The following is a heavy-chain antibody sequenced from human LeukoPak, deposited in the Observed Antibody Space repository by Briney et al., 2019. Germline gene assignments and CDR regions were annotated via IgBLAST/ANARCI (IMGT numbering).Heavy chain of an antibody. J-gene: IGHJ4*02. Sequence: PGGSLRLSCAASGFTFSSYWIHWVRQAPGKGLVWVSHINSDGSSTTYADSVKGRFTISGDNAKNTLYLQMNSLRAEDTAVYYCARGGYSGYDYIDYWGQGTLVTVSS. D-gene: IGHD5-12*01. V-gene: IGHV3-74*01. CDR1: GFTFSSYW. CDR2: INSDGSST. CDR3: ARGGYSGYDYIDY.